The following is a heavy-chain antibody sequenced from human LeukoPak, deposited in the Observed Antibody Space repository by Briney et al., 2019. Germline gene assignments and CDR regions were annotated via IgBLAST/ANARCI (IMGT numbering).Heavy chain of an antibody. CDR3: AKDTYYYDSSGYYPWY. V-gene: IGHV3-23*01. Sequence: GGSLRLSCAASGFTFSSYAMSWVRQAPGKGLEWVSAISGSGGSTYYADSVKGRFTISRDNSKNTLYLQMNSLRAEDTAVYYCAKDTYYYDSSGYYPWYWGQGTLVTVSS. CDR2: ISGSGGST. D-gene: IGHD3-22*01. CDR1: GFTFSSYA. J-gene: IGHJ4*02.